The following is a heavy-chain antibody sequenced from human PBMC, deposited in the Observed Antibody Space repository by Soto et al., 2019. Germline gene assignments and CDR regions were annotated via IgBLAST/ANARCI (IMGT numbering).Heavy chain of an antibody. CDR2: IYWYDDK. D-gene: IGHD6-19*01. V-gene: IGHV2-5*01. CDR1: GFSLSSTRMA. Sequence: QITLKESGPTLVKPTQTLTLTCTFSGFSLSSTRMAVGWIRQPPGKALEWLALIYWYDDKRYSPFLKSRLTITKDTSKNQVVLTMSNMDPVDTARDYCAHIVVAGLGYYFDYWGQGTLVTVSS. J-gene: IGHJ4*02. CDR3: AHIVVAGLGYYFDY.